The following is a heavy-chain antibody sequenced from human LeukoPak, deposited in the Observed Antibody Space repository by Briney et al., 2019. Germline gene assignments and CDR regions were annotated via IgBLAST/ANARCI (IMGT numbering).Heavy chain of an antibody. CDR2: INPNSGGT. D-gene: IGHD3-22*01. Sequence: GASVEVSCKASGYTFTGYYMHWVRQAPGQGLEWMGWINPNSGGTNYAQKFQGRVTVTRDTSITTAYMELSSLRSDDTAVYYCARGRRHYDSSGYYYEGDAFDIWGQGTMVTVSS. J-gene: IGHJ3*02. CDR1: GYTFTGYY. V-gene: IGHV1-2*02. CDR3: ARGRRHYDSSGYYYEGDAFDI.